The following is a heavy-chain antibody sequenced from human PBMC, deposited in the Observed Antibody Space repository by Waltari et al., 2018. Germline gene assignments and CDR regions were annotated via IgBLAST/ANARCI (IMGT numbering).Heavy chain of an antibody. CDR3: ALSGGVTFGGGGHFDY. CDR2: IYWDDDK. CDR1: GFSLSTSGVG. Sequence: QITLKESGPTLVKPTQTLTLTCTFPGFSLSTSGVGAGWIRHPPGQALEWLALIYWDDDKRYSPSVNGRLTNAKVNSKKHVFITMTYMYPVDTATYYCALSGGVTFGGGGHFDYWGQGTLVTVSS. D-gene: IGHD3-16*01. V-gene: IGHV2-5*02. J-gene: IGHJ4*02.